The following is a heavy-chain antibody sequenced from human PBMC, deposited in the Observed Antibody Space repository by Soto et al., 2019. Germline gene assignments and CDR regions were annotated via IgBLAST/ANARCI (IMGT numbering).Heavy chain of an antibody. CDR2: IYPGDSDT. J-gene: IGHJ6*02. CDR3: ARDTTVYYYGMDV. CDR1: GYSFTSYW. D-gene: IGHD4-4*01. Sequence: GESLKISCKGSGYSFTSYWIGWVRQMPGKGLEWMGIIYPGDSDTRYSPSFQGQVTISADKSTSTAYLQWSSLKASDTAMYYCARDTTVYYYGMDVWGQGTTVTVSS. V-gene: IGHV5-51*01.